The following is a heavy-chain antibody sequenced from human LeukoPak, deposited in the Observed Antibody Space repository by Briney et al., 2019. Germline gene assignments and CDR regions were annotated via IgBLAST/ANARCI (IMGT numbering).Heavy chain of an antibody. CDR2: ISAYNGNT. CDR1: GGTFSYSA. CDR3: ARTLTVVTPADAFDI. J-gene: IGHJ3*02. V-gene: IGHV1-18*01. Sequence: ASVKVSCSASGGTFSYSAVSWVRQAPGQGLEWMGWISAYNGNTNYAQKLQGRVTVTTDTSTSTAYMELRSLRSDDTAVYYCARTLTVVTPADAFDIWGQGTMVTVSS. D-gene: IGHD4-23*01.